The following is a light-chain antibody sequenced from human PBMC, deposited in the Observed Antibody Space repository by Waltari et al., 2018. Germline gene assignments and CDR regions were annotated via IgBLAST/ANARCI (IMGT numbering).Light chain of an antibody. V-gene: IGLV2-14*03. CDR2: DVS. Sequence: QSALTQPASVSGSPGQSITISCVGTSSDIGAYNYVSWYQQYPGKAPKLLIFDVSQRPSVVSTRFSASKSAHTASLTISGLQAEDDADYYCSSYTEIHTFVLFGGGTKLTVL. CDR1: SSDIGAYNY. CDR3: SSYTEIHTFVL. J-gene: IGLJ2*01.